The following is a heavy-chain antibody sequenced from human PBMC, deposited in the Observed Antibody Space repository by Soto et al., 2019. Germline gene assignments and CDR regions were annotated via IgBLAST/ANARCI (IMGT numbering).Heavy chain of an antibody. D-gene: IGHD4-17*01. CDR2: ISGSGGST. CDR3: AKGRDYGDYPHYFDY. J-gene: IGHJ4*02. V-gene: IGHV3-23*01. Sequence: AGGSLRLSCAASGFTFSRYAISWGRPAPGKRLEWVSAISGSGGSTYYADSVKGRFTISRDNSKNTLYLQMNSLRAEDTAVYYCAKGRDYGDYPHYFDYWGQGTLVTVSS. CDR1: GFTFSRYA.